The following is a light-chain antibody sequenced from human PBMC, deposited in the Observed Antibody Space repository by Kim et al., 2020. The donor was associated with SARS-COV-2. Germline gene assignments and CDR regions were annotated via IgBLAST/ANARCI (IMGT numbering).Light chain of an antibody. Sequence: PGERATRSCRASQSIDTSLGWYQHRPGQAPRLLVYDASIRATRVPDRFSGSRSGTDFTLTISSLEPEDFSTYYCQQRDSWPPAVSFGGGTKVDIK. CDR3: QQRDSWPPAVS. CDR2: DAS. J-gene: IGKJ4*01. V-gene: IGKV3-11*01. CDR1: QSIDTS.